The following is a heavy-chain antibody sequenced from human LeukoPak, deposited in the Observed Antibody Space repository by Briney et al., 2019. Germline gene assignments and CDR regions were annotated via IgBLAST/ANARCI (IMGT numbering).Heavy chain of an antibody. Sequence: PGGSLRLSCAASGFTFSSYEMNWVRQAPGKGLEWVSYISSSGSTIYYADSVKGRFTISRDNAKNSLYPQMNSLRAEDTAVYYCARGYKPDLGGYSSSGFDYWGQGTLVTVSS. CDR3: ARGYKPDLGGYSSSGFDY. CDR2: ISSSGSTI. V-gene: IGHV3-48*03. CDR1: GFTFSSYE. D-gene: IGHD6-13*01. J-gene: IGHJ4*02.